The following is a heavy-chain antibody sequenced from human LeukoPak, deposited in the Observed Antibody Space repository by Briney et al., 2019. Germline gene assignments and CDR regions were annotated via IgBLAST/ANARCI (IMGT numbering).Heavy chain of an antibody. CDR2: IYHSGST. V-gene: IGHV4-38-2*01. CDR3: ARKYCSSTSCYFDY. J-gene: IGHJ4*02. D-gene: IGHD2-2*01. Sequence: SETLSLTCAVSGYSISSGNYWDWIRQPPGKGLEWIGSIYHSGSTYYSPSLKSRVTISVDTSKNQSSLKLSSVTAADTAVYYCARKYCSSTSCYFDYWGQGTLVTVSS. CDR1: GYSISSGNY.